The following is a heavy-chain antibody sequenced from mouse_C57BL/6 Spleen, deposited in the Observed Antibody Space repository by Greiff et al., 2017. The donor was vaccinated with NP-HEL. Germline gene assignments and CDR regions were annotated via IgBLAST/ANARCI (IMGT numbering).Heavy chain of an antibody. Sequence: QVQLQHPGAELVRPGSSVKLSCKASGYTFTSYWMHWVKQRPRQGLEWIGNIDPSDSETNYNQKFKDKATLTVDKSSSTTYMQLSSLTSEDSAVYYSARGEELQFDYWGQGTTLTVSS. V-gene: IGHV1-52*01. CDR2: IDPSDSET. CDR3: ARGEELQFDY. J-gene: IGHJ2*01. D-gene: IGHD2-12*01. CDR1: GYTFTSYW.